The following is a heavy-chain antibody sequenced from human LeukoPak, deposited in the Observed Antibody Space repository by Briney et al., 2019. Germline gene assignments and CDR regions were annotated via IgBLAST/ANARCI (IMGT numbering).Heavy chain of an antibody. CDR1: GGSISSSSYY. Sequence: SETLSLTCTVSGGSISSSSYYWGWIRQPPGKGLEWIGSIYYSGSTYYNPSLKSRVTISVDTSKNQFSLKLSSVTAADTAVYYCARDAEYFQHWGQGTLVTVSS. J-gene: IGHJ1*01. CDR2: IYYSGST. CDR3: ARDAEYFQH. V-gene: IGHV4-39*07.